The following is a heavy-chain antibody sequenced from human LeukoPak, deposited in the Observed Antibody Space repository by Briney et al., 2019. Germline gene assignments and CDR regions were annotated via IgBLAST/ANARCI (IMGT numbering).Heavy chain of an antibody. D-gene: IGHD4-17*01. CDR3: ATSLDDYGELYYFDY. Sequence: SETLSLTCTVSGGSISSYYWSWIRQPPGKGPEWIGYIYYSGSTNYNPSLKSRVTISVDTSKNQFSLKLSSVTAADTAVYYCATSLDDYGELYYFDYWGQGTLVTVSS. CDR2: IYYSGST. CDR1: GGSISSYY. J-gene: IGHJ4*02. V-gene: IGHV4-59*01.